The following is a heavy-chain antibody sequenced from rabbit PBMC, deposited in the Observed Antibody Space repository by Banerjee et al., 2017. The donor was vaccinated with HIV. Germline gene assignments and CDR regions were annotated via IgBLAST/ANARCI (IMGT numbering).Heavy chain of an antibody. CDR1: GFSFSSSCW. CDR2: IDTGSGST. Sequence: QSLEESGGDLVKPGASLTLTCTASGFSFSSSCWICWVRQAPGKGLEWIACIDTGSGSTYYASWAKGRFTISKTSSTTVTLQMTSLTAADTATYFCARDGYGGSSYYATYAFNLWGQGTLVTVS. CDR3: ARDGYGGSSYYATYAFNL. V-gene: IGHV1S40*01. D-gene: IGHD8-1*01. J-gene: IGHJ4*01.